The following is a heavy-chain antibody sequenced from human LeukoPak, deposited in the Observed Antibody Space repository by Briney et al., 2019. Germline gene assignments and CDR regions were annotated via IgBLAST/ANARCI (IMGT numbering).Heavy chain of an antibody. D-gene: IGHD6-6*01. V-gene: IGHV1-69*05. CDR3: ASEDVEYSSSSYFDY. Sequence: PRASVKVSCKASGGTFSGYAISWVRQAPGQGLEWMGRIIPIFGTANYAQKFQGRVTITTDESTSTAYMELSSLRSEDTAVYYCASEDVEYSSSSYFDYWGQGTLVTVSS. J-gene: IGHJ4*02. CDR1: GGTFSGYA. CDR2: IIPIFGTA.